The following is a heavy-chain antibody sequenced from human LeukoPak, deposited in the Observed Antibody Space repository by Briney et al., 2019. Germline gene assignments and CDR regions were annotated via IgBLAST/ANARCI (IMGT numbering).Heavy chain of an antibody. D-gene: IGHD2-2*01. CDR1: GYTFTSHG. CDR2: ISAYNGNT. V-gene: IGHV1-18*01. Sequence: ASVKVSCKASGYTFTSHGISWVRQAPGQGLEWMGWISAYNGNTNYAQKLQGRVTMTTDTSTSTAYMELRSLRSDDTAVYYCASPSHCSSTSCLEFDHWGQGTLVTVSS. CDR3: ASPSHCSSTSCLEFDH. J-gene: IGHJ4*02.